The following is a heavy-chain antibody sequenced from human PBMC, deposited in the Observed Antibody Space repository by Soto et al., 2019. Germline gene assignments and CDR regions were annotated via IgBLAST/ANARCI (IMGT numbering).Heavy chain of an antibody. J-gene: IGHJ4*02. V-gene: IGHV4-4*02. D-gene: IGHD1-26*01. CDR1: GGSINSRYW. CDR3: ARWVGATSFDY. Sequence: SETLSLTCAVSGGSINSRYWWSWVRQSPGKGLEWIGGIYHSGSTNYNPSLKSRVTISVDTSKNQFSLKLSSVTAADTAVYYCARWVGATSFDYWGQGTLVTVSS. CDR2: IYHSGST.